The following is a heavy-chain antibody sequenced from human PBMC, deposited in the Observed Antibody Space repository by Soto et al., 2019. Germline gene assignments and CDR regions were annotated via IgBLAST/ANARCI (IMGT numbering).Heavy chain of an antibody. CDR3: ARSVFDVVVPAVMSWFDP. CDR2: INAGNGNT. CDR1: GYTFTSYA. J-gene: IGHJ5*02. V-gene: IGHV1-3*01. Sequence: QVQLVQSGAEVKKPGASVKVSCKASGYTFTSYAMHWVRQAPGQRLEWMGWINAGNGNTKYSQKFQGRVTITRDTSASTAYMELSSLRSEDTAVYYCARSVFDVVVPAVMSWFDPWGQGTLVTVSS. D-gene: IGHD2-2*01.